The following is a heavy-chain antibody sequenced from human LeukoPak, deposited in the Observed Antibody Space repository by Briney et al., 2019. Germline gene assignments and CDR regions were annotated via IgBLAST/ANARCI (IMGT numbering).Heavy chain of an antibody. CDR2: ITGSGGNT. J-gene: IGHJ4*02. D-gene: IGHD3-9*01. V-gene: IGHV3-23*01. CDR3: AKWGDYDVLTGYYVSDY. Sequence: GASLRLSCAAPGFTFSNYAMSGVRQAPGKGLEWVSAITGSGGNTYYADSVKGRFTISRDNSKNTVFLQMNSLRAEDTAVYYCAKWGDYDVLTGYYVSDYWGQGTLVTVSS. CDR1: GFTFSNYA.